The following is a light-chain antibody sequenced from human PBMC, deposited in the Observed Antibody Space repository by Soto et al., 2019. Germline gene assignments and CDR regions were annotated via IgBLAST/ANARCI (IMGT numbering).Light chain of an antibody. J-gene: IGKJ1*01. V-gene: IGKV3-20*01. CDR1: QSVTNNY. CDR3: QQYGSSPWT. Sequence: EIVLTQSPGTLSLSPGERATLSCRASQSVTNNYLAWYQQKTGQTPRLIVYLASSWATGIPDRFSGSGSGTHFTLTIRRVEPEDFAVYYCQQYGSSPWTFGQGTKVEIK. CDR2: LAS.